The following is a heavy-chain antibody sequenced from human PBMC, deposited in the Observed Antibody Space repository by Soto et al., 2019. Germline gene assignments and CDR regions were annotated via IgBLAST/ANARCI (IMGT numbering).Heavy chain of an antibody. V-gene: IGHV1-18*01. Sequence: QVQLVQSGAEVKKPGASVKVSCKASGYTFTSYGISWVRQAPGQGLEWMGWISAYNGNTNYAQKLQGRVNMTTDTSTSTAYMELRSLRSDDTAVYYCARDKLLWFGEFYYYYYYGMDVWGQGTTVTVSS. D-gene: IGHD3-10*01. CDR3: ARDKLLWFGEFYYYYYYGMDV. CDR1: GYTFTSYG. J-gene: IGHJ6*02. CDR2: ISAYNGNT.